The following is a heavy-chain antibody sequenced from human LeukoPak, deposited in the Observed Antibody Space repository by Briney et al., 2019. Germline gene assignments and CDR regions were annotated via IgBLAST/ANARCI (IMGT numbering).Heavy chain of an antibody. J-gene: IGHJ4*02. D-gene: IGHD6-13*01. CDR2: IYSDGNT. V-gene: IGHV3-66*01. CDR3: TRGHYSNTL. Sequence: TGGSLRLSCAASGFIVSDKYMSWVRQGLGRGLEWISVIYSDGNTYYSDSVKGRFTISRDNSKNTLLLQMDSLRVEDTAVYYCTRGHYSNTLGGQGTLVTVSS. CDR1: GFIVSDKY.